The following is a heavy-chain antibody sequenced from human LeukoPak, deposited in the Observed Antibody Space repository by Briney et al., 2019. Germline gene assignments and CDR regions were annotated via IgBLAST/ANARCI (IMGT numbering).Heavy chain of an antibody. V-gene: IGHV3-11*06. D-gene: IGHD5-12*01. CDR1: GSPFSDYY. CDR2: ISSSTSYT. Sequence: GGSLRLSCAASGSPFSDYYMSWIRQAPGKGLEWVSYISSSTSYTNYADSVKGRFTISRDNANNSLYLQMNSLRVEDTAVYYCARAGSSGYDYFAYWGQGTLVTVSS. CDR3: ARAGSSGYDYFAY. J-gene: IGHJ4*02.